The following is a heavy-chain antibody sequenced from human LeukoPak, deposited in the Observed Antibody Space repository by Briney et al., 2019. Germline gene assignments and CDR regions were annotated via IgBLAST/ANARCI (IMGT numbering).Heavy chain of an antibody. V-gene: IGHV3-48*03. Sequence: PGGSLRLSCAASGFTFSSYEMNWVRQAPGKGLEWASYISSSGSTIYYADSVKGRFTISRDNAKNSLYLQMNSLRAEDTAVYYCARAEDYGDYADDYWGQGTLVTVSS. CDR3: ARAEDYGDYADDY. CDR2: ISSSGSTI. CDR1: GFTFSSYE. J-gene: IGHJ4*02. D-gene: IGHD4-17*01.